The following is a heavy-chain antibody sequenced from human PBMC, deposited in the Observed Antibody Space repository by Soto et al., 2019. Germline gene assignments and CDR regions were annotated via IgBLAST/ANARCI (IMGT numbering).Heavy chain of an antibody. J-gene: IGHJ4*02. Sequence: QVPLVQSGAEVKKPGASVKVSCKASGFTFTNYYMHWIRQAPGQGLEWMGWINPNSGGTNYAQKFRGRVTMTRDTSISTAYMELGRLRSDDTAMNYCARIIVGATGVFDYWGQGTLVTVSS. CDR3: ARIIVGATGVFDY. D-gene: IGHD1-26*01. CDR1: GFTFTNYY. V-gene: IGHV1-2*02. CDR2: INPNSGGT.